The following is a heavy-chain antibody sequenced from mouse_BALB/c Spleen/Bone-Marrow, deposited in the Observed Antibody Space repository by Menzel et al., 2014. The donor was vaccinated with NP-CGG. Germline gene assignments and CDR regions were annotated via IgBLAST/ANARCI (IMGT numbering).Heavy chain of an antibody. J-gene: IGHJ2*01. CDR1: GYTFTNYW. CDR2: INPSTGYT. Sequence: QDQLQQSGAELAKPGASVKMSCKASGYTFTNYWMHWVKQRPGQGLEWIGYINPSTGYTEYNQKFKDKATLAADKSSSTAYMQLSSLTSEDSAVYYCARIYYYGRDYWGQGTTLTVSS. V-gene: IGHV1-7*01. CDR3: ARIYYYGRDY. D-gene: IGHD1-1*01.